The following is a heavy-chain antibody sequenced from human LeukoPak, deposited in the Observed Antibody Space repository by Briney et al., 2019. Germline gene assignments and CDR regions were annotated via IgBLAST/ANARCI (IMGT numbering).Heavy chain of an antibody. CDR1: GYTFTSYG. CDR2: INPNSGGT. V-gene: IGHV1-2*02. CDR3: ARERNGGFDP. D-gene: IGHD2-8*01. J-gene: IGHJ5*02. Sequence: GASVKVSCKASGYTFTSYGISWVRQAPGQGLEWMGWINPNSGGTNYAQKFQGRVTMTRDTSISTAYMELSRLRSDDTAVYYCARERNGGFDPWGQGTLVTVSS.